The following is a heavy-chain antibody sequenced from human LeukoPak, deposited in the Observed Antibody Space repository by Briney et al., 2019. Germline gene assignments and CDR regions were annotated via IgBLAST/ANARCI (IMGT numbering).Heavy chain of an antibody. Sequence: GGSLRLSCAASGFIVSSNYMSWVRQAPGKGLEWVSVNYAGGSPFYADSVKGRFTISRDNSKNTVYLQMNSLRAEDTAVYYCARGRQCDYWGQGTLVTVSS. J-gene: IGHJ4*02. D-gene: IGHD4-11*01. CDR2: NYAGGSP. CDR1: GFIVSSNY. CDR3: ARGRQCDY. V-gene: IGHV3-53*01.